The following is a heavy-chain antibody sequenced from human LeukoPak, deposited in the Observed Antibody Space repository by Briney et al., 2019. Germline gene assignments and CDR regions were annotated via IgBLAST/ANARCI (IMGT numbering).Heavy chain of an antibody. D-gene: IGHD6-13*01. CDR2: FSATDGSA. CDR1: GFTVSSYG. J-gene: IGHJ3*01. CDR3: AKARIASAGTGAFDV. V-gene: IGHV3-23*01. Sequence: GGSLRLSCAASGFTVSSYGMTWVRQAPGKGLEWVSAFSATDGSAQYAESVKGRFTISRDNSKNGLYLQMNSLRDEDTAVYYCAKARIASAGTGAFDVWGQGTMVTVSS.